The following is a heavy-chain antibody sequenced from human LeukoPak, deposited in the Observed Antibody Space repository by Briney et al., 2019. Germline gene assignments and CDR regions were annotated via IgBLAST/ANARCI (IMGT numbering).Heavy chain of an antibody. V-gene: IGHV3-7*01. Sequence: PGGSLRLSCAASGFTFSSYWMSWVRQAPGKGLEWVANIKQDGSEKYYVDSVKGRFTISRDNAKNSLYLQMNSLRAEDTAVYYCASCRGYYYMDVWGKGTTVTVS. CDR3: ASCRGYYYMDV. CDR1: GFTFSSYW. CDR2: IKQDGSEK. J-gene: IGHJ6*03.